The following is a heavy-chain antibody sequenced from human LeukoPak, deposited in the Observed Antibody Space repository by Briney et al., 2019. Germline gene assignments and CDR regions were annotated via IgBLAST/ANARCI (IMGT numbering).Heavy chain of an antibody. CDR1: GFTFSSYW. CDR2: IKQDGSEK. Sequence: GGSLRLSCAASGFTFSSYWMSWVRQAPGKGLEWVANIKQDGSEKYYVGSVKGRFTISRENAKNSLYLQMNSLRDEDTAVYYCARERGLEGGDTYGYFDYWGEAALVTVCS. V-gene: IGHV3-7*01. J-gene: IGHJ4*02. D-gene: IGHD5-18*01. CDR3: ARERGLEGGDTYGYFDY.